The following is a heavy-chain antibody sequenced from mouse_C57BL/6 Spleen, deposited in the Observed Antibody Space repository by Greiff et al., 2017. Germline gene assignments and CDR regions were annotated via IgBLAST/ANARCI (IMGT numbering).Heavy chain of an antibody. J-gene: IGHJ4*01. CDR2: ISSGSSTI. CDR1: GFTFSDYG. V-gene: IGHV5-17*01. D-gene: IGHD1-1*01. Sequence: DVHLVESGGGLVKPGGSLKLSCAASGFTFSDYGMHWVRQAPEKGLEWVAYISSGSSTIYYADTVKGRFTISRDNAKNTLFLQMTSLRSEDTAMYYCAIPYGSNAMDYWGQGTSVTVSS. CDR3: AIPYGSNAMDY.